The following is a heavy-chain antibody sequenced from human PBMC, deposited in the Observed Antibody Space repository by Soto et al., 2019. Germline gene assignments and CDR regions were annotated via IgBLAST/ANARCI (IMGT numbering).Heavy chain of an antibody. CDR1: GFTFSSYA. CDR2: ISGSGGST. V-gene: IGHV3-23*01. D-gene: IGHD2-2*01. J-gene: IGHJ6*02. CDR3: AKGLGYCSSTSCSWGYYYYYGMDV. Sequence: GGSLRLSCAASGFTFSSYAMSWVRQAPGKGLEWVSAISGSGGSTYYADSVKGRFTISRGNSKNTLYLQMNSLRAEDTAVYYCAKGLGYCSSTSCSWGYYYYYGMDVWGQGTTVTV.